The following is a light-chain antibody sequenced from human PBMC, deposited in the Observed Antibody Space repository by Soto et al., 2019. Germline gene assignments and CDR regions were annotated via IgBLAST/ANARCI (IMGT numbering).Light chain of an antibody. CDR3: QQCNNWPQWT. CDR2: DAS. Sequence: EIVLTQSPATLSLSPGERATLSCRASQSVGTFFAWYQQKPGQAPRLLIYDASNRATGIPARFSGSGSGTDFTLTISGLEPEDFGVYYCQQCNNWPQWTFGQGTKVDIK. J-gene: IGKJ1*01. CDR1: QSVGTF. V-gene: IGKV3-11*01.